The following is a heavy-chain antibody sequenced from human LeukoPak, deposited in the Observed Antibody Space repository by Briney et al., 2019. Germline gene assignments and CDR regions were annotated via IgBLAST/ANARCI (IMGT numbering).Heavy chain of an antibody. CDR2: FYPDDSDT. D-gene: IGHD3-22*01. J-gene: IGHJ4*02. Sequence: KCGESLKISCKGSGSSFTTFWIGWVRPLPGKGLEWMGIFYPDDSDTRFSPSFQGQVTISADKSISTAYLQWSSLTASDSAMYYCARLDSSGYAIDYWGQGTLVTVSS. CDR3: ARLDSSGYAIDY. V-gene: IGHV5-51*01. CDR1: GSSFTTFW.